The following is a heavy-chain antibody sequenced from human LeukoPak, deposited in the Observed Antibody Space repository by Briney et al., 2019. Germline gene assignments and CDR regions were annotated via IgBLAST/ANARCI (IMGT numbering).Heavy chain of an antibody. V-gene: IGHV1-69*06. CDR3: ARVASKHYDFWSGNYYYYYMDV. D-gene: IGHD3-3*01. J-gene: IGHJ6*03. CDR2: IIPIFGTA. Sequence: ASVKVSCKASGGTFSSYAISWVRQAPGQGLEWMGGIIPIFGTANYAQKFQGRVTITADKSTGTAYMELSSLRSEDTAVYYCARVASKHYDFWSGNYYYYYMDVWGRGTTVTVSS. CDR1: GGTFSSYA.